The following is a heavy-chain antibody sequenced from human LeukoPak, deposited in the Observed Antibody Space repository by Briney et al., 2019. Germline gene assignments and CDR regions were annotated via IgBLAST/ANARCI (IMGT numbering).Heavy chain of an antibody. CDR1: GFTFSSYA. CDR2: ISYDGSNK. D-gene: IGHD2-2*01. V-gene: IGHV3-30-3*01. J-gene: IGHJ4*02. Sequence: PGGSLRLSCAASGFTFSSYAMHWVRQAPGKGLEWVAVISYDGSNKYYADSVKGRFTISRDNSKNTLYLQMNSLRAEDTAVYYCAKDFGGDIVVVPAAFDYWGQGTLVTVSS. CDR3: AKDFGGDIVVVPAAFDY.